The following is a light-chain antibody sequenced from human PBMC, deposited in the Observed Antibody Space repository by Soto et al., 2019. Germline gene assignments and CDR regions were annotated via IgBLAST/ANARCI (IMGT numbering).Light chain of an antibody. J-gene: IGLJ1*01. CDR2: GAT. CDR1: SSDVGGYNL. V-gene: IGLV2-23*01. CDR3: CSYAGSNTYV. Sequence: QSALTQPASVSASPGQSITISCTGRSSDVGGYNLVSWYQQHPGKAPQLMIFGATYRPSGVSNRFSASKSGNTASLTISGLHAEDEADYYCCSYAGSNTYVFGTGTKLTVL.